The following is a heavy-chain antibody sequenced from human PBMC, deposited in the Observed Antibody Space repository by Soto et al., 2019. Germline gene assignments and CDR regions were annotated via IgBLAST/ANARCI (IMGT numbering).Heavy chain of an antibody. CDR3: ARELKKRNHGADY. CDR1: GFTFSSYS. J-gene: IGHJ4*02. V-gene: IGHV3-21*01. Sequence: GGSLRLSCAASGFTFSSYSMNWVGRAPGKGLEWVSSISSSSSYIYYADSVKGRFTISRDNAKNSLYLQMNSLRAEDTAVCYCARELKKRNHGADYWGQGTLVTVSS. CDR2: ISSSSSYI. D-gene: IGHD1-1*01.